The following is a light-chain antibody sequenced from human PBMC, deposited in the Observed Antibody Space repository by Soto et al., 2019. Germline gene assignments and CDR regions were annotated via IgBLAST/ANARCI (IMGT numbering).Light chain of an antibody. CDR3: QQTYSTVT. CDR2: AAS. V-gene: IGKV1-39*01. CDR1: QTINNY. Sequence: DIQMTQSPSSLSASVGDRVTITCRASQTINNYLNWYQQKPGKAPKLLIYAASSLHSGAPSRFGGSGSGTDFKLTITILKPEDFATYYCQQTYSTVTFGQGTRLEIK. J-gene: IGKJ5*01.